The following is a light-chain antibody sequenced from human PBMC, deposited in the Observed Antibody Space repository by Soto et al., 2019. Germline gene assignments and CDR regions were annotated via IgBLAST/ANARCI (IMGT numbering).Light chain of an antibody. CDR2: DAS. Sequence: EVVLTQSPATLSLSPGERATLSCRASQSIRTYLAWYQQKPGQAPRLLIFDASKRATGIPARFSGSGSGTDFTLTISSLEAEDFAVYICQHRNEWPPGASFGGGTKVEIK. CDR3: QHRNEWPPGAS. V-gene: IGKV3-11*01. CDR1: QSIRTY. J-gene: IGKJ4*01.